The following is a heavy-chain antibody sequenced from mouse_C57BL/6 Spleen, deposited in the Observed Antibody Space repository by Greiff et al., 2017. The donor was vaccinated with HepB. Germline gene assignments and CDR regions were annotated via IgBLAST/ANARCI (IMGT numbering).Heavy chain of an antibody. D-gene: IGHD2-4*01. V-gene: IGHV1-61*01. Sequence: QVHVKQSGAELVRPGSSVKLSCKASGYTFTSYWMDWVKQRPGQGLEWIGNIYPSDSETHYNQKFKDKATLTVDKSSSTAYMQLSSLTSEDSAVYYCARIWYDYDVRGAMDYWGQGTSVTVSS. J-gene: IGHJ4*01. CDR3: ARIWYDYDVRGAMDY. CDR1: GYTFTSYW. CDR2: IYPSDSET.